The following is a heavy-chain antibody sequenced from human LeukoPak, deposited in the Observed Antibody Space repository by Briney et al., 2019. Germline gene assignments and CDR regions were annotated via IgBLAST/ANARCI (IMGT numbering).Heavy chain of an antibody. J-gene: IGHJ4*02. V-gene: IGHV1-46*01. CDR2: INPSGGST. CDR1: GYTFTSYG. CDR3: ARDLYSGWFTFDY. D-gene: IGHD6-19*01. Sequence: ASVKVSCKASGYTFTSYGISWVRQAPGQGLEWMGIINPSGGSTSYAQKFQGRVTMTRDVSTGTVYMELSSLRSEDTAVYYCARDLYSGWFTFDYWGQGTLVTVSS.